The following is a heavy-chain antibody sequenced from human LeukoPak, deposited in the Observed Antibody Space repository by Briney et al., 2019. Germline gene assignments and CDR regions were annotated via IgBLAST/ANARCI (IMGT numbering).Heavy chain of an antibody. J-gene: IGHJ3*02. Sequence: PSETLSLTCTVSGGSISSYYWSWIRQPPGKGLEWLGYIYYSGSTNYNPSLKSRVTISVDTSKNQSSLKLSSVTAADTAVYYCARGGSSSGWSYDAFDIWGQGTMVTVSS. CDR1: GGSISSYY. CDR3: ARGGSSSGWSYDAFDI. CDR2: IYYSGST. V-gene: IGHV4-59*01. D-gene: IGHD6-19*01.